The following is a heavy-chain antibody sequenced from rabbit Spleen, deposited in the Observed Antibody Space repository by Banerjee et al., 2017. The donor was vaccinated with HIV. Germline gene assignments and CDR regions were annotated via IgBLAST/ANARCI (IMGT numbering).Heavy chain of an antibody. CDR1: GISFSNSYY. J-gene: IGHJ6*01. Sequence: EESGGDLVKPGASLTLTCTASGISFSNSYYMCWVRQPPGKGLEWIACIAVGSSGDTYYANWAQGRFTISKTSSTTVTLQMTSLTAADTATYFCARDTSSSFSSYGMDLWGQGTLVTVS. CDR3: ARDTSSSFSSYGMDL. V-gene: IGHV1S40*01. D-gene: IGHD1-1*01. CDR2: IAVGSSGDT.